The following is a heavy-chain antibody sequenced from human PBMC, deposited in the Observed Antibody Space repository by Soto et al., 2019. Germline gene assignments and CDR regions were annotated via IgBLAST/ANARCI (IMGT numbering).Heavy chain of an antibody. CDR3: ADRDDVWSGYRF. J-gene: IGHJ4*02. D-gene: IGHD3-3*01. Sequence: QITLKESGPTLVKATQTVTLTCSFSGFSLSGGEMGVGWIRQPPGKALEWLALIYWNDDKRYSPSLKRRLTISKDTPNNQLFLTMTNMDPVDTATYFCADRDDVWSGYRFWGQGILVTVSS. V-gene: IGHV2-5*01. CDR2: IYWNDDK. CDR1: GFSLSGGEMG.